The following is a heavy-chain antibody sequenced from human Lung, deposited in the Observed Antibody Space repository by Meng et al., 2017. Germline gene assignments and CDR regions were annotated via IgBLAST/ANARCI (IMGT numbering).Heavy chain of an antibody. Sequence: QVPVQPWGRGMLKPSESLPLTCVVSGGSFSDYDWSWIRPPPGKGLEWIGEINHSGSTNYNPSLESRATISVDTSQNNLSLKLSSVTAADSAVYYCARGPTTMAHDFDYWGQGTLVTVSS. D-gene: IGHD4-11*01. CDR1: GGSFSDYD. J-gene: IGHJ4*02. CDR3: ARGPTTMAHDFDY. V-gene: IGHV4-34*01. CDR2: INHSGST.